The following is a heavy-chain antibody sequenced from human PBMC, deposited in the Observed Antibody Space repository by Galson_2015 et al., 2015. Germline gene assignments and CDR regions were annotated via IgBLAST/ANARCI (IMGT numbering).Heavy chain of an antibody. CDR1: GFTFSSYA. CDR2: IWGSGGST. CDR3: AKLGGIAAAGKTSGGLDY. Sequence: SLRLSCAASGFTFSSYAMSWVRQAPGKGLEWVSGIWGSGGSTYYADSVKGRFTISRDNSKNTLYLQMNSLRAEDTAVYYCAKLGGIAAAGKTSGGLDYWGQGTLVTVSS. J-gene: IGHJ4*02. V-gene: IGHV3-23*01. D-gene: IGHD6-13*01.